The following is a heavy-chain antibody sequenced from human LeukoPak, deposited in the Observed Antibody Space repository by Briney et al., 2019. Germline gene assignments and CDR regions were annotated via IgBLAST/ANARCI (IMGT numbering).Heavy chain of an antibody. J-gene: IGHJ4*02. D-gene: IGHD2-21*02. CDR2: IYYSGST. CDR1: GGSISSSRYY. CDR3: ARAEYCGGDCYSFDY. V-gene: IGHV4-61*05. Sequence: MTSETLSLTCTVSGGSISSSRYYWGWIRQPPGKGLEWIGYIYYSGSTNYNPYLKSRVTISVDTYKNQFSLQLRSVPAADTAVYYCARAEYCGGDCYSFDYWGQGTLVTVSS.